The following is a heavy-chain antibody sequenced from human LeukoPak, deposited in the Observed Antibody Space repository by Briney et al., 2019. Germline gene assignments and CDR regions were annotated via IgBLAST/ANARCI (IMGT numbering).Heavy chain of an antibody. V-gene: IGHV5-51*01. CDR2: IYPGDSDT. CDR3: ARHPVDGGYSGHYYGMDV. D-gene: IGHD5-12*01. CDR1: GYSFTSYW. J-gene: IGHJ6*02. Sequence: GESLKISCKGSGYSFTSYWIGWVRQMPGKGLEWMGIIYPGDSDTTYSPSFQGQVTISADKSISTAYLQWSSLKASDTAMYYCARHPVDGGYSGHYYGMDVWGQGTTVTVSS.